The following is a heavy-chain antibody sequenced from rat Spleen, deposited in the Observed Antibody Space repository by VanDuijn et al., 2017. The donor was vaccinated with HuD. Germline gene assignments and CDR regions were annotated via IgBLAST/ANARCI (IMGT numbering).Heavy chain of an antibody. J-gene: IGHJ2*01. CDR2: INGAGST. CDR3: TRDADDGSLFDY. D-gene: IGHD1-12*03. CDR1: GYSITSSYR. Sequence: EVQLQESGPGLVKPSQSLSLTCSVTGYSITSSYRWNWIRKFPGNKLEGMGYINGAGSTNYNPSLKSRISITRDTSKNQDFLQVNSVTTEDTATYYCTRDADDGSLFDYWGQGVMVTVSS. V-gene: IGHV3-3*01.